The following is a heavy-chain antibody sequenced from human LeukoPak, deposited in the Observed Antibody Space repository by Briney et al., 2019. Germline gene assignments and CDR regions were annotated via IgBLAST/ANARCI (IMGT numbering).Heavy chain of an antibody. CDR3: TRDGEGASHY. Sequence: GGSLRLSCVGSGFIFSNYWMGWIRQAPGKGLEWVANTKPDEREKYYVDSVKGRFTISRDNAKNSLYLQMNSLRVDDTAVYYCTRDGEGASHYWGQGTLVTVSS. D-gene: IGHD3-10*01. CDR1: GFIFSNYW. CDR2: TKPDEREK. J-gene: IGHJ4*02. V-gene: IGHV3-7*03.